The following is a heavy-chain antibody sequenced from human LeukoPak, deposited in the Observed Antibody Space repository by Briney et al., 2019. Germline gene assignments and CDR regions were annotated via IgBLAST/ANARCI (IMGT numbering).Heavy chain of an antibody. Sequence: GESLKISCKGSGYSFTSYWIGWVRQMPGKGLEWMGTINGGESDTRYSPSFEGQVTISADKSISTAYLQWSSLKASDTAIYYCARQRNIESAGSDYYGMDVWGQGTLVTVSS. D-gene: IGHD6-13*01. CDR3: ARQRNIESAGSDYYGMDV. V-gene: IGHV5-51*01. J-gene: IGHJ6*02. CDR2: INGGESDT. CDR1: GYSFTSYW.